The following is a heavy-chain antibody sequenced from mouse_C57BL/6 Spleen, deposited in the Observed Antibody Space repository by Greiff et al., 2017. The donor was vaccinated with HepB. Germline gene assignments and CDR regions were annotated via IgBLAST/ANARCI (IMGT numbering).Heavy chain of an antibody. CDR3: ASPITTVVAVDY. Sequence: VQLQESGPELVKPGASVKISCKASGYAFSSSRMNWVKQRPGKGLEWIGRIYPGDGDTNYNGKFKGKATLTADKSSSTAYMQLSSLTSEDSAVYFCASPITTVVAVDYWGQGTTLTVSS. CDR2: IYPGDGDT. CDR1: GYAFSSSR. V-gene: IGHV1-82*01. J-gene: IGHJ2*01. D-gene: IGHD1-1*01.